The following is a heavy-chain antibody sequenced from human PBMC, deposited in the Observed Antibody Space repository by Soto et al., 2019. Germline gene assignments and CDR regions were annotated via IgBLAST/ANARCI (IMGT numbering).Heavy chain of an antibody. CDR2: TRNKANSYTT. J-gene: IGHJ4*02. Sequence: GGSLRLSCAASGFTLSDHYMDWVRQAPGKGLEWVGRTRNKANSYTTEYAASVKGRFTISRDDSRTSLYLQMDSLRTEDTAVYYCARGQPGSGYYFLDYWGQGTLVTVSS. CDR1: GFTLSDHY. D-gene: IGHD3-22*01. V-gene: IGHV3-72*01. CDR3: ARGQPGSGYYFLDY.